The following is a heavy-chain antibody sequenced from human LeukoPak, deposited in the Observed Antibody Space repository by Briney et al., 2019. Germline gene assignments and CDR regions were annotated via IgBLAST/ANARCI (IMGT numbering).Heavy chain of an antibody. J-gene: IGHJ4*02. V-gene: IGHV3-21*01. CDR3: ARIDLLAGTDY. Sequence: GGSLRLSCAASGFTFSSYSMNWVRQAPGKGLEWVSSISSSSSYIYYADSVKGRFTISRDNAKNSLYLQMNSLRAENTAVYYCARIDLLAGTDYWGQGTLVTVSS. D-gene: IGHD6-19*01. CDR2: ISSSSSYI. CDR1: GFTFSSYS.